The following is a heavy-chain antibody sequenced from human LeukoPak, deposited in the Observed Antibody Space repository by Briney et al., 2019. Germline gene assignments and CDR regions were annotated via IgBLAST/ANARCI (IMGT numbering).Heavy chain of an antibody. CDR2: ISGSGGST. D-gene: IGHD5-18*01. J-gene: IGHJ4*02. V-gene: IGHV3-23*01. CDR3: AKDTRGYSYAAFDY. CDR1: GFTFSSYA. Sequence: GGSLRLSCAASGFTFSSYAMSWVRQAPGKGLEWVSAISGSGGSTYYADSVKGRFTISRDNAKNSLYLQMNSLRAEDTALYYCAKDTRGYSYAAFDYWGQGTLVTVSS.